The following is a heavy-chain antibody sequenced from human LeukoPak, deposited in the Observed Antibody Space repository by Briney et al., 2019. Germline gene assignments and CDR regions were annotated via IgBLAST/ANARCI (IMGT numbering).Heavy chain of an antibody. CDR3: ARDGDYDSFDY. CDR1: GGSISSSSYY. CDR2: INHSGST. D-gene: IGHD4-17*01. J-gene: IGHJ4*02. Sequence: SETLSLTCTVSGGSISSSSYYWGWIRQPPGKGLEWIGEINHSGSTNYNPSLKSRVTISVDTSKNQFSLKLSSVTAADTAVYYCARDGDYDSFDYWGQGTLVTVSS. V-gene: IGHV4-39*07.